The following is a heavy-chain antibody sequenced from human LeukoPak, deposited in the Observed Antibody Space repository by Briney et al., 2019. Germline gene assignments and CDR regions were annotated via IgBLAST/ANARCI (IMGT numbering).Heavy chain of an antibody. V-gene: IGHV3-53*01. J-gene: IGHJ4*02. CDR2: IYSGGNT. D-gene: IGHD1-26*01. CDR3: PRVGGSSYNY. CDR1: GFTVSSNY. Sequence: AGGSQRLSCAASGFTVSSNYMSWVRQAPGKGLEWVSVIYSGGNTYYADSVKGRFTISRDNSKNTLYLQMNSPRAEDTAVYYCPRVGGSSYNYWGQGTLVTVSS.